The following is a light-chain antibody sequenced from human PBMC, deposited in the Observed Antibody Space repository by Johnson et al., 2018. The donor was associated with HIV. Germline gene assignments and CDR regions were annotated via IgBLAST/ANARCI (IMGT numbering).Light chain of an antibody. CDR2: DNN. CDR1: SSNIGNNY. CDR3: ATWDSSLSAYV. V-gene: IGLV1-51*01. J-gene: IGLJ1*01. Sequence: QSVLTQPPSVSAAPGQKVTISCSGSSSNIGNNYVSWYQQLPGTAPKLLISDNNKRPSGIPDRFSGSKSGTSAALGITGLQTGDEADYYCATWDSSLSAYVFGTGTRVTVL.